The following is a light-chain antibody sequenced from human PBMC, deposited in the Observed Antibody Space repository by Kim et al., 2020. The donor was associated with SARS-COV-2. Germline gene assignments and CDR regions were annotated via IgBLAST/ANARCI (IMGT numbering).Light chain of an antibody. CDR3: QQYDRSPYT. CDR1: QSVSNNY. J-gene: IGKJ2*01. CDR2: GAS. V-gene: IGKV3-20*01. Sequence: PGERATLSCRASQSVSNNYLAWYQQKSGQAPRLLMYGASRRATGIPDRFSGSGTGTDFTLIIRRLEPEDFAVYFCQQYDRSPYTFGQGTKLEIK.